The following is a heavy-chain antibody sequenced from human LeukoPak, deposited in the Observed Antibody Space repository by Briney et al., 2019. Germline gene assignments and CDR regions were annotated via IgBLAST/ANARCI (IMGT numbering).Heavy chain of an antibody. CDR1: GFTFSSYS. J-gene: IGHJ3*02. D-gene: IGHD1-26*01. V-gene: IGHV3-21*01. CDR3: ARDREHGAFDI. CDR2: ISSSSSYI. Sequence: GGSLRLSCAASGFTFSSYSMNWVRQAPGKGLEWVSSISSSSSYIYYADSVKGRFTISRDNAKNSLYLQMNSLRAEDTAVYYCARDREHGAFDIWGQGTMVTVSS.